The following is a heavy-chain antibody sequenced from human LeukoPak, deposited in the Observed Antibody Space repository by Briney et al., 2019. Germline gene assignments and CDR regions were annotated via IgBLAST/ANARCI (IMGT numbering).Heavy chain of an antibody. CDR1: GFTFSSYG. J-gene: IGHJ6*03. CDR3: AKEEGYYYYYMDV. CDR2: ISYDGSNK. Sequence: GGSLRLSCAASGFTFSSYGMHWVRQAPGKGLEWVAVISYDGSNKYYADSVKGRFTISRDNSKNTLYLQMNSLRAEDTAVYYCAKEEGYYYYYMDVWGKGTTVTVSS. V-gene: IGHV3-30*18.